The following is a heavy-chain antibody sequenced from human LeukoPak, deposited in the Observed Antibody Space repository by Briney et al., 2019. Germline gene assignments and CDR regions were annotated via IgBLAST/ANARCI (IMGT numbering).Heavy chain of an antibody. CDR1: GFTFSSYG. J-gene: IGHJ6*02. Sequence: PGGSLRLSCAASGFTFSSYGLHWVRQAPGKGLEWVAVISYDGSNQYYADSVRGRFTISRDNSKNTLYLQMNSLRAEDTAVYYCAKHPSRTLDVWGQGTTVTVSS. D-gene: IGHD1-7*01. CDR2: ISYDGSNQ. CDR3: AKHPSRTLDV. V-gene: IGHV3-33*03.